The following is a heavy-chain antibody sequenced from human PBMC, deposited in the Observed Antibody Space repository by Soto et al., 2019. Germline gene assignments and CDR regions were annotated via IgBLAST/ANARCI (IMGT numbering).Heavy chain of an antibody. CDR1: GFTFSRAA. V-gene: IGHV1-58*02. CDR3: AAGDYYENSGYFK. CDR2: TVVGSGET. Sequence: ASVKVSFKASGFTFSRAAMQWVLQARGQGLEWIGWTVVGSGETNYAQKFQERATITRDMSTNTAYMELSSLRSEDTAVYYCAAGDYYENSGYFKWGQGTQVTVSS. J-gene: IGHJ4*02. D-gene: IGHD3-22*01.